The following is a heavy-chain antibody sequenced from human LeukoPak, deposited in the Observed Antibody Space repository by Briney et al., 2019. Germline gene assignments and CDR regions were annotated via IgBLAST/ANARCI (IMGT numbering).Heavy chain of an antibody. J-gene: IGHJ5*02. CDR3: ARDPFDFWSGYYYWFDP. D-gene: IGHD3-3*01. Sequence: SETLSLTCAVYGGSFSGYYWSWIRQPPGKGLEWIGEINHSGSTNYNPSLKSRVTISVDTSKNQFSLKLSSVTAADTAVYYCARDPFDFWSGYYYWFDPWGQGTLVTVSS. V-gene: IGHV4-34*01. CDR1: GGSFSGYY. CDR2: INHSGST.